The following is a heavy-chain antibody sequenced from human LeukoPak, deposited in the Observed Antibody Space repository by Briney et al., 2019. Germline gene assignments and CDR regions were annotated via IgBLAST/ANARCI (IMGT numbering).Heavy chain of an antibody. CDR1: GDSISTSSSY. Sequence: SETLSLTCSVSGDSISTSSSYWGWIRQPPGKGLEWIGSIYYSGSTYYNTSLKSRVTISVDTSKNQFSLQLNSVTPEDTAVYYCARGAVAGTSAFDIWGQGTMVTVSS. CDR3: ARGAVAGTSAFDI. CDR2: IYYSGST. J-gene: IGHJ3*02. D-gene: IGHD6-19*01. V-gene: IGHV4-39*01.